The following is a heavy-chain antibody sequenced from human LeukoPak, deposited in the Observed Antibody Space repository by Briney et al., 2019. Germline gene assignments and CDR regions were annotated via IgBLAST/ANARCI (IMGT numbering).Heavy chain of an antibody. CDR2: IYYSGST. CDR1: GGSISGYY. CDR3: ARADHFSAWYLEY. V-gene: IGHV4-59*01. J-gene: IGHJ4*02. Sequence: SETLSLTCTVSGGSISGYYWSWIRQPPGKGLEWIGYIYYSGSTNYNPSLKSRLTISVDTSKNQFSLKLSSVTAADTAVYYCARADHFSAWYLEYWGQGSLVTVSS. D-gene: IGHD6-19*01.